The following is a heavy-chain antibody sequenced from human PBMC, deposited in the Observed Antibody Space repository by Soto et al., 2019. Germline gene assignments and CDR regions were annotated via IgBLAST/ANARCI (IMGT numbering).Heavy chain of an antibody. J-gene: IGHJ4*02. CDR1: GGPFSNDI. D-gene: IGHD5-12*01. Sequence: QVHLVQSGAEVKKPGSSVKVSCKASGGPFSNDIITWVRQAPGQGLEWMGRIIPLLSTSTYAQKFQGRLTITADRSSGTAYMELNGLRSEDTAVYYCARDSPIGSTFSGYDAIDYWGQGTLITVSS. CDR3: ARDSPIGSTFSGYDAIDY. CDR2: IIPLLSTS. V-gene: IGHV1-69*08.